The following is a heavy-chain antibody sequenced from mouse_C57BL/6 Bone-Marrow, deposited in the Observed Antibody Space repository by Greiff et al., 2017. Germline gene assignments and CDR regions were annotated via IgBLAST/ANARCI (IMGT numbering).Heavy chain of an antibody. J-gene: IGHJ2*01. V-gene: IGHV1-81*01. CDR1: GYTFTSYG. CDR2: IYTRSGNT. CDR3: GSGDWYYFDY. Sequence: VQLQQSGAELARPGASVKLSCKASGYTFTSYGISWVKQRTGQGLAWIGEIYTRSGNTYYNYKFNGKATLTASKTSTTAYMELRSLTSEDAAVDFCGSGDWYYFDYWGQGTTLTVSS. D-gene: IGHD4-1*01.